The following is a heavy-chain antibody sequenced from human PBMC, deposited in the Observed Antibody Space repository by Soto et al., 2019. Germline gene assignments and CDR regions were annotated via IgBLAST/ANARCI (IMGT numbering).Heavy chain of an antibody. D-gene: IGHD3-10*01. Sequence: QVQLVQSGAEVKKPGSSVKVSCKASGGTFSSYTISWVRQAPGQGLEWMGRIIPILGIPNYAQKFQGRVTITADKSTSTAYMELSSLRAEDTAVYYCARLRGSYGMDVWCQGTTVTVSS. CDR1: GGTFSSYT. V-gene: IGHV1-69*02. CDR2: IIPILGIP. CDR3: ARLRGSYGMDV. J-gene: IGHJ6*02.